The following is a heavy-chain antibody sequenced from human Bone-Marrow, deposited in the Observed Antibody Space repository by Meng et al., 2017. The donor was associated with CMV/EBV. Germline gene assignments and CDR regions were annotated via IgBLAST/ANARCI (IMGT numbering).Heavy chain of an antibody. CDR3: AKFVVVPAATDY. CDR1: GFTFSSYS. Sequence: LSLTCAASGFTFSSYSMNWVRQAPGKGLEWVAFIRYDGSNKYYADSVKGRFTISRDNSKNTLYLQMNSLRAEDTAVYYCAKFVVVPAATDYWGQGTLVTVSS. V-gene: IGHV3-30*02. D-gene: IGHD2-2*01. CDR2: IRYDGSNK. J-gene: IGHJ4*02.